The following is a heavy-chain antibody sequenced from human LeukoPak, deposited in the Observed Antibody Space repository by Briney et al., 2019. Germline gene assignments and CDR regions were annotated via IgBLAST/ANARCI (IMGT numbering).Heavy chain of an antibody. D-gene: IGHD3-9*01. J-gene: IGHJ4*02. Sequence: GGSLRLSCAASGFTFGSYSMNWVRQAPGKGLEWVSSISSSSSYIYYADSVKGRFTISRDNAKNSLYLQMNSLKVEDTAVYYCARDRYLSAAWGQGTLVTVSS. V-gene: IGHV3-21*01. CDR1: GFTFGSYS. CDR2: ISSSSSYI. CDR3: ARDRYLSAA.